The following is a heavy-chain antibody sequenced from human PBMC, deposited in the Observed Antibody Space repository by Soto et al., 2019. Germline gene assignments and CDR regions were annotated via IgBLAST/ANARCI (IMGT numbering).Heavy chain of an antibody. Sequence: QLQLQESGSGLVKPSQTLSLTCAVSGGYISSGGYSWSWIRQPPGKGLEWIGYIYHSGSTYYNPSLKSRVTISVDRSKNQFSLKMSSVTAADTAMYYYARESTSRYWFDPWGQGTLVTISS. CDR1: GGYISSGGYS. CDR2: IYHSGST. V-gene: IGHV4-30-2*01. CDR3: ARESTSRYWFDP. J-gene: IGHJ5*02. D-gene: IGHD2-2*01.